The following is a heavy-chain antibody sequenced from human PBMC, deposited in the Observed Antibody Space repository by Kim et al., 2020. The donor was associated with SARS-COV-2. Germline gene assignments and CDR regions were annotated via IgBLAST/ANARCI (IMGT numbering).Heavy chain of an antibody. V-gene: IGHV3-23*01. CDR1: GFTFSSYA. Sequence: GGSLRLSCAASGFTFSSYAMTWVRQAPGKGLEWVSAITGGGGSTYYPDSLQGRFTISRDSSKNTLSLQMNSLRAEDTAVYDCAKGGGSGYPYYFDYWGQGTLVTVSS. CDR2: ITGGGGST. D-gene: IGHD3-22*01. CDR3: AKGGGSGYPYYFDY. J-gene: IGHJ4*02.